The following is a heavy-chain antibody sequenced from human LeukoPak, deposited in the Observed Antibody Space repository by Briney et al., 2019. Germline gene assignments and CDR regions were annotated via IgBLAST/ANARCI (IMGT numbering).Heavy chain of an antibody. V-gene: IGHV4-39*01. J-gene: IGHJ3*02. CDR2: IYYSGST. Sequence: SETLSLTCAVSEDSIRSSAYYWGWIRQPPGKGLEWIGSIYYSGSTYYNPSLKSRVTISIDTSKNQFSLKLSYVTAADTAVYYCASEPYGSGSFLGAFDIWGQGTMVTVSS. CDR1: EDSIRSSAYY. D-gene: IGHD3-10*01. CDR3: ASEPYGSGSFLGAFDI.